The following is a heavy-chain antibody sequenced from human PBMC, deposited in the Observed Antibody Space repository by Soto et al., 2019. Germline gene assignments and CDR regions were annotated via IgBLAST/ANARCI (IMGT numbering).Heavy chain of an antibody. V-gene: IGHV3-48*01. CDR3: AREPPPTITGLLDY. D-gene: IGHD5-12*01. J-gene: IGHJ4*02. CDR1: GFTFSNYN. Sequence: GGSLRLSCAASGFTFSNYNMNWVRQAPGKGLEWIALIRDDASPVYYADSVKGRFTISRDNSKNTLYLHMNSLRAEDTAVYYCAREPPPTITGLLDYWGQGTLVTVSS. CDR2: IRDDASPV.